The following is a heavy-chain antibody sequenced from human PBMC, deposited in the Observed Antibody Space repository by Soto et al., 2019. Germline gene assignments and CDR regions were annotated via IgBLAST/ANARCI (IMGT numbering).Heavy chain of an antibody. CDR1: GGSISSGDYY. Sequence: SETLSLTCTVSGGSISSGDYYWSWIRQPPGKGLEWIGYIYYSGSTYYNPSLKSRVTISVDTSKNQFSLKLSSVTAADTAVYYCARSKAVTATPNWFDPWGRGTLVTVGS. J-gene: IGHJ5*02. D-gene: IGHD6-19*01. CDR2: IYYSGST. CDR3: ARSKAVTATPNWFDP. V-gene: IGHV4-30-4*01.